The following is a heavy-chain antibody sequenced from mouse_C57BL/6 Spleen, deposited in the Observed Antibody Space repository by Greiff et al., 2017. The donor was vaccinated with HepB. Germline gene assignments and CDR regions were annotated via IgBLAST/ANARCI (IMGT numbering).Heavy chain of an antibody. Sequence: QVQLQQSGAELVRPGASVTLSCKASGYTFTDYEMHWVKQTPVHGLEWIGAIDPETGGTAYNQKFKGKAILTADKSSSTAYMELRSLTSEDSAVYYFPRYGDYDILWFAYWGQGTLVTVSA. CDR3: PRYGDYDILWFAY. CDR2: IDPETGGT. CDR1: GYTFTDYE. J-gene: IGHJ3*01. V-gene: IGHV1-15*01. D-gene: IGHD2-13*01.